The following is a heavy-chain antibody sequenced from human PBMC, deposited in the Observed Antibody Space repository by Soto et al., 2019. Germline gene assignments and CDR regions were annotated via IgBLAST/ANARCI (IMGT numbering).Heavy chain of an antibody. J-gene: IGHJ6*02. CDR1: GFTFSSHA. Sequence: GGSLRLSGVASGFTFSSHAMHGVRQAPGKGLKWVAVISYDGSNKYYADSVKGRFTISRDNSKNTLYLQMNSLRSEDTAVYYCARGDFWSGYYKGGYYYYGMDVWGQGTTVTVSS. V-gene: IGHV3-30-3*01. CDR2: ISYDGSNK. CDR3: ARGDFWSGYYKGGYYYYGMDV. D-gene: IGHD3-3*01.